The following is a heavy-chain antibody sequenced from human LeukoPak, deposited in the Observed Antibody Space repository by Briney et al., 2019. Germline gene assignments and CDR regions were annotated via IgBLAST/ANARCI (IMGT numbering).Heavy chain of an antibody. CDR1: GFTFSSYA. V-gene: IGHV3-23*01. D-gene: IGHD5-12*01. J-gene: IGHJ4*02. CDR2: ISGSGGST. Sequence: GGSLRLSCAASGFTFSSYAMSWVRQAPGKGLEWVSAISGSGGSTYYADSVKGRFTISRDNSKNTLYLQMNSLRAEDTAVYYCAKYRRSGYDLNYFDYWGQGTLVTVSS. CDR3: AKYRRSGYDLNYFDY.